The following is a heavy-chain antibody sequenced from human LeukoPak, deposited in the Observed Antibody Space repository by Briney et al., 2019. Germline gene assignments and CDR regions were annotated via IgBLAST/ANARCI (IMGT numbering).Heavy chain of an antibody. J-gene: IGHJ1*01. CDR3: ARPFSSTAGYFQH. Sequence: SVKVSCKASGGTFSSYAISWVRQAPGQGLEWRGGIIPIFGTANYAQKFQGRVTITADESTSTAYVELSSLRSEDTAVYYCARPFSSTAGYFQHWGQGTLVTVSS. D-gene: IGHD2-2*01. CDR2: IIPIFGTA. V-gene: IGHV1-69*13. CDR1: GGTFSSYA.